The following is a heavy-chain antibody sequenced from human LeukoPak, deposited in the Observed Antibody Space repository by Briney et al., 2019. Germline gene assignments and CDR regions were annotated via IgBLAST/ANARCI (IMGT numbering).Heavy chain of an antibody. J-gene: IGHJ4*02. CDR2: ISAYNGNT. Sequence: GASVKVSCKASGYTFTSYGISWVRQAPGQGLEWMGWISAYNGNTNYAQKLQGRVTMTTDTSTSTAYMELRSLRSDDTAVYYCASDHCSSTSCYSDYWGQGTLVTVSS. CDR1: GYTFTSYG. D-gene: IGHD2-2*02. CDR3: ASDHCSSTSCYSDY. V-gene: IGHV1-18*04.